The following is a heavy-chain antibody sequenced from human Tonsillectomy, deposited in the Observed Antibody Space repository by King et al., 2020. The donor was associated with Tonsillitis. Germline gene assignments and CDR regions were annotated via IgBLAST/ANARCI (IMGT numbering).Heavy chain of an antibody. V-gene: IGHV4-34*01. CDR1: GGSFSDYY. CDR2: INHSGST. CDR3: AGGQYDLWSGYPNYFDY. J-gene: IGHJ4*02. Sequence: VQLQQWGARLLKPSETLSLTCAVYGGSFSDYYWTWIRQSPGKGLEWIGEINHSGSTNYNPSLKRRIIISVDTPKKQFSLTLRSVTSADTAGYYFAGGQYDLWSGYPNYFDYWGQGTLVTVSS. D-gene: IGHD3-3*01.